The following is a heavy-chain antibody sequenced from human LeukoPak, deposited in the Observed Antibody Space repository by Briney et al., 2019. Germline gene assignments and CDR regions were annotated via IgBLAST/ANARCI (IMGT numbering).Heavy chain of an antibody. CDR3: ARGLTGLELHDNWFDP. Sequence: PLETLSLTCAVYGGSFSGYYWSWIRQPPGKGLEWIGEINHSGSTNYNPSLKSRVTISVDTSKNQFSLKLSSVTAADAAVYYCARGLTGLELHDNWFDPWGQGTLVTVSS. V-gene: IGHV4-34*01. CDR2: INHSGST. J-gene: IGHJ5*02. D-gene: IGHD3-10*01. CDR1: GGSFSGYY.